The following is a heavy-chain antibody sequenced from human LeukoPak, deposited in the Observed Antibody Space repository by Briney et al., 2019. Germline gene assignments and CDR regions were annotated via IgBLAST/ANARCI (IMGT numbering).Heavy chain of an antibody. Sequence: ASVKVSCMASGYTFTNFGISWVRQAPGQGVEWMGWISPYNGNTDDRQKVQCRNTMTTDTSTSTAYMELRSLRSEDTAVYYCARGGVGHCSGGSCPTSWFDPWGQGTLVTVSS. D-gene: IGHD2-15*01. CDR1: GYTFTNFG. CDR2: ISPYNGNT. J-gene: IGHJ5*02. V-gene: IGHV1-18*01. CDR3: ARGGVGHCSGGSCPTSWFDP.